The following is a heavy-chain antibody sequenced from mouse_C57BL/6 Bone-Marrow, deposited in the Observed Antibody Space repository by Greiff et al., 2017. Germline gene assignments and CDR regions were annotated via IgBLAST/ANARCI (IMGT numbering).Heavy chain of an antibody. CDR2: IKPNNGGT. V-gene: IGHV1-18*01. CDR1: GYTFTDYN. CDR3: ARGGELAWFAY. Sequence: VQLMESGPELVKPGASVKIPCKASGYTFTDYNMDWVKQSHGKSLEWIGDIKPNNGGTIYNQKFKGKATLTVGKSSSTAYMELRSLTSEDTAVYYCARGGELAWFAYWGQGTLVTVSA. J-gene: IGHJ3*01.